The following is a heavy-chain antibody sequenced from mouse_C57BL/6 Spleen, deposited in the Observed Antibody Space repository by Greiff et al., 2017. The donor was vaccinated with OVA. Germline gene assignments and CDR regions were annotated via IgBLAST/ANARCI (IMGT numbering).Heavy chain of an antibody. D-gene: IGHD2-5*01. V-gene: IGHV1-4*01. CDR1: GYTFTSYT. J-gene: IGHJ3*01. Sequence: QVQLKESGAELARPGASVKMSCKASGYTFTSYTMHWVKQRPGQGLEWIGYINPRSGDTKYNPKFKGKATLTADKSSSTAYMQLSSLTSEDSAVYYCAREGYSNYLAYWGQGTLVTVSA. CDR3: AREGYSNYLAY. CDR2: INPRSGDT.